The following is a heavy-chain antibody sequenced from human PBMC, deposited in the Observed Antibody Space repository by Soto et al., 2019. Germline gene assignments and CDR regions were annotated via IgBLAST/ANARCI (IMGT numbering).Heavy chain of an antibody. CDR1: DFSVSNNY. J-gene: IGHJ6*02. V-gene: IGHV3-53*02. Sequence: EVQLVETGGGLIQPGGSLRLSCAASDFSVSNNYMTWVRQAPGKGLEWVSVIYSGGNTYYADNVKGRFTISRESSTNTLYLQMNSLRVEDTAGYYCARGMDGMDVWGQGTTVTVSS. CDR2: IYSGGNT. CDR3: ARGMDGMDV.